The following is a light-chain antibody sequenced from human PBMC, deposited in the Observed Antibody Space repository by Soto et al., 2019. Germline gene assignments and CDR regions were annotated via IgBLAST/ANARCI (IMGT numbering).Light chain of an antibody. V-gene: IGKV3-15*01. CDR1: QTVSSN. Sequence: EIVMTQSPATLSVSPGERATLSCRASQTVSSNVAWYQQKPGQAPRLLIYRASIRATGIPARFSGSGFGSDFSLTISSLQSEDFAVYYCQQYNNRPPYTFGQGTKLEIK. CDR3: QQYNNRPPYT. J-gene: IGKJ2*01. CDR2: RAS.